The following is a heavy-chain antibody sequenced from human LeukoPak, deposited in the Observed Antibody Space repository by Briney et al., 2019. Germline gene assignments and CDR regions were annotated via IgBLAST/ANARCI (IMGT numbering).Heavy chain of an antibody. J-gene: IGHJ3*02. CDR2: IYYSGST. V-gene: IGHV4-59*12. Sequence: SETLSLTCTVSGGSISSYYWGWIRQPPGKGLEWIGYIYYSGSTNYNPSLKSRVTISVDRSKNQFSLKLSSVTAADTAVYYCARGYYGSGSYLDAFDIWGQGTMVTVSS. D-gene: IGHD3-10*01. CDR1: GGSISSYY. CDR3: ARGYYGSGSYLDAFDI.